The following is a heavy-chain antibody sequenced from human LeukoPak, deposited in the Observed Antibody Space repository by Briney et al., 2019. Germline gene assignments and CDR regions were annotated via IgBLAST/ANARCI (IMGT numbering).Heavy chain of an antibody. V-gene: IGHV3-33*01. CDR2: IWSDGSNK. D-gene: IGHD3-22*01. J-gene: IGHJ4*02. CDR1: GFTFSRYG. Sequence: GGSLRLSCAASGFTFSRYGMHWGRQAPGKGLEWVAIIWSDGSNKYYADSVKGRFTISRDNSKNTLYLQMNSLRAEDTAVYYCARDADSGGYYSYFDCWGQGTLVTVSS. CDR3: ARDADSGGYYSYFDC.